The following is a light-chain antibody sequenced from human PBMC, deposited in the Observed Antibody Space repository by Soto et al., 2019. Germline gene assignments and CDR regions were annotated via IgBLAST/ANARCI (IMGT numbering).Light chain of an antibody. J-gene: IGKJ5*01. CDR3: QQRKNWPPIT. CDR1: QSVDKF. CDR2: DSS. Sequence: IVMTQSPATLSVSPWERATFSCRASQSVDKFLAWYQQRPGQPPRLLIFDSSNRATGVPVRFSGSGSGTVFTLTIGSLEPEDSAVYYCQQRKNWPPITFGQGTRLEI. V-gene: IGKV3-11*01.